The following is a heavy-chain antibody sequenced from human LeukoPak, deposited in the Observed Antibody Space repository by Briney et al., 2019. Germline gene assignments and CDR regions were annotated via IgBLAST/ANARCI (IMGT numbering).Heavy chain of an antibody. CDR2: IRSKPNSYAT. CDR3: TTVDTIMV. Sequence: GGSLRLSCAASGFTFSASTMHWVRQASGKGLEWVGRIRSKPNSYATAYAASVKGRFTISRDDSKNTAYLQMNSLETEDTAMYYCTTVDTIMVWGQGTLVTVSS. J-gene: IGHJ4*02. V-gene: IGHV3-73*01. D-gene: IGHD5-18*01. CDR1: GFTFSAST.